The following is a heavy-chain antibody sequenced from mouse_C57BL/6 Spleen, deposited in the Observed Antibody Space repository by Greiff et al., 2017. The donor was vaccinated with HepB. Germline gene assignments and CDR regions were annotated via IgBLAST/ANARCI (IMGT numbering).Heavy chain of an antibody. V-gene: IGHV1-81*01. D-gene: IGHD1-1*01. J-gene: IGHJ4*01. Sequence: VQLQQSGAELARPGASVKLSCKASGYTFTSYGISWVKQRTGQGLEWIGEIYPRSGNTYYNEKFKGKATLTADKSSSTAYMGLRSLPSEDSAVYVCAKTGLTTRVATGAMDYWGQGTSVTVSS. CDR1: GYTFTSYG. CDR2: IYPRSGNT. CDR3: AKTGLTTRVATGAMDY.